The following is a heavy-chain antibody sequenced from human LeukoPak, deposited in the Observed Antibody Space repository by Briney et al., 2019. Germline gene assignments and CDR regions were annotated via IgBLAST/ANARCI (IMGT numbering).Heavy chain of an antibody. CDR2: IIPIFGTA. CDR3: ARDGPLRYDSSGPFDP. J-gene: IGHJ5*02. V-gene: IGHV1-69*05. CDR1: GGTFSSYA. Sequence: ASVKVSCKASGGTFSSYAISWVRQAPGQGLEWMGGIIPIFGTANYAQKFQGRVTITTDESTSTAYMELSSLRSEDTAVYYCARDGPLRYDSSGPFDPWGQGTLVTVSS. D-gene: IGHD3-22*01.